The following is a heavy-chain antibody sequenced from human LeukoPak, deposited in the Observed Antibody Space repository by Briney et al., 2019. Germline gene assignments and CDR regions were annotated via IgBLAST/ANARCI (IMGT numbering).Heavy chain of an antibody. V-gene: IGHV3-11*01. D-gene: IGHD2-2*01. Sequence: PGGSLRLSCAASGFTFSDYYMSWIRQAPGKGLEWVSYISSSGSTIYYADSVKGRFTISRDNAKNSLYLQMNSLRAEDTAVYYCARGGYYSSTSCQGYYYYYGMDVWGQGTTVTVSS. CDR3: ARGGYYSSTSCQGYYYYYGMDV. CDR2: ISSSGSTI. J-gene: IGHJ6*02. CDR1: GFTFSDYY.